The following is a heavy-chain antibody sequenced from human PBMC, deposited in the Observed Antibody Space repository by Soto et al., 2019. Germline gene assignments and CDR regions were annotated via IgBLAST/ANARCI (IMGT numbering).Heavy chain of an antibody. V-gene: IGHV4-34*01. CDR3: ARAYSSSWCYYYYGMDV. D-gene: IGHD6-13*01. CDR1: GVSFSRYD. CDR2: INHSGST. J-gene: IGHJ6*02. Sequence: ETLSLTCAVYGVSFSRYDWSWIRQAPGKGLEWIEEINHSGSTNYNPSLKSRVTISVDTSKNQFSLKLSSVTAADTALYYCARAYSSSWCYYYYGMDVWGQGTTVTVSS.